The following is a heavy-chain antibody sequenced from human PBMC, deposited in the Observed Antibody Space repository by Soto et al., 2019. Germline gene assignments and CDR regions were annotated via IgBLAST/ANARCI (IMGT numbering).Heavy chain of an antibody. D-gene: IGHD3-3*01. J-gene: IGHJ6*02. CDR1: GYTFTNYY. Sequence: QVKLVQSGTEVTRPGASVKISCKASGYTFTNYYMHWVRQAPGQDLEWMGVINPGSGTTTYAQRFQGRVTMTSDTSTSTVYVEVTSLRSEDTAQYYCARDFVTYYGMDVWGQGTTVSVSS. CDR3: ARDFVTYYGMDV. V-gene: IGHV1-46*01. CDR2: INPGSGTT.